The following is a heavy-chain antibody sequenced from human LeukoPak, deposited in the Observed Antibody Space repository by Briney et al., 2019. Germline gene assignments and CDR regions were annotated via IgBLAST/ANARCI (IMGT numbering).Heavy chain of an antibody. CDR1: GFTVSSNY. Sequence: GGSLRLSCAASGFTVSSNYMSWVRQAPGKGLEWVSVIYSGGSAYYADPVKGRFTISRDNSKNTLYLQMNSLRAEDTAVYYCARQLQARFDYWGQGTLVTVSS. D-gene: IGHD4-11*01. CDR2: IYSGGSA. CDR3: ARQLQARFDY. J-gene: IGHJ4*02. V-gene: IGHV3-66*04.